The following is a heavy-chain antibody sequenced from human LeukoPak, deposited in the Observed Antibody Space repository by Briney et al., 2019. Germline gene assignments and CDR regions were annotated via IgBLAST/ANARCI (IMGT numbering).Heavy chain of an antibody. V-gene: IGHV4-34*01. CDR1: GGSFSGYY. Sequence: KASETLSLTCAVYGGSFSGYYWSWIRQPPGKGLEWIGEINHSGSTNYNPSLKSRVTISVDTSKNQFSLKLSSVTAADTAVYYCARRGYYDSRGWFDPWGQGTLVTVSS. J-gene: IGHJ5*02. D-gene: IGHD3-22*01. CDR2: INHSGST. CDR3: ARRGYYDSRGWFDP.